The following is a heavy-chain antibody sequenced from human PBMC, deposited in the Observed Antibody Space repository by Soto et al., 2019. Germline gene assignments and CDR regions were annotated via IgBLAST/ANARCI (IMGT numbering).Heavy chain of an antibody. J-gene: IGHJ5*02. CDR1: GAALNRGNYY. V-gene: IGHV4-31*03. D-gene: IGHD2-21*01. CDR2: IYVTGAV. CDR3: ARLRIATNNYKWFDP. Sequence: LSLTCSVSGAALNRGNYYWSWIRQVPGKGLEWIGHIYVTGAVDYNPSLRDRITISQDTSERQFSLNLRLVTAADTAVYYCARLRIATNNYKWFDPWGQGTLVTVSS.